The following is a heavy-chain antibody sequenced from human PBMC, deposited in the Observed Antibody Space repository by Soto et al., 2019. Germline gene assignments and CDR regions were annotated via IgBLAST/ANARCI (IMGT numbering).Heavy chain of an antibody. CDR2: IRSKANSYAT. Sequence: EVQLVESGGGLVQPGGSLKLSCAASGFTFSGSAMHWVRQASGKGLEWVGRIRSKANSYATAYAASVKGRFTISRDDSKNTAYLKMNSLKTEDTAVYYCTRLATEESLLWFGENYGMDVWGQGTTVTVSS. D-gene: IGHD3-10*01. V-gene: IGHV3-73*02. J-gene: IGHJ6*02. CDR1: GFTFSGSA. CDR3: TRLATEESLLWFGENYGMDV.